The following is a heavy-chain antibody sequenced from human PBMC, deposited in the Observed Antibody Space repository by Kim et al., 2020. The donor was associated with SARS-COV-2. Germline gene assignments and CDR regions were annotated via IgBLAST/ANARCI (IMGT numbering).Heavy chain of an antibody. CDR3: ARVFPGIAVAGTGVDY. V-gene: IGHV3-30-3*01. CDR2: ISYDGSNK. Sequence: GGSLRLSCAASGFTFSSYAMHWVRQAPGKGLEWVAVISYDGSNKYYADSVKGRFTISRDNSKNTLYLQMNSLRAEDTAVYYCARVFPGIAVAGTGVDYWGQGTLVTVSS. CDR1: GFTFSSYA. J-gene: IGHJ4*02. D-gene: IGHD6-19*01.